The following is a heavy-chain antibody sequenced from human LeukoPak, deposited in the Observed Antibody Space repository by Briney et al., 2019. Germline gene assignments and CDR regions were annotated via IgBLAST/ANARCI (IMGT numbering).Heavy chain of an antibody. J-gene: IGHJ6*03. V-gene: IGHV7-4-1*02. CDR3: ARDRCSSTSCYYYYYFMDV. Sequence: ASVKVSCKASGYTINSYAMNWVRQAPGQGLEWMGCINTNTGNPTYAQGFTGRFVFSLDTSVRTAYLQISSLKAEDTAVYYCARDRCSSTSCYYYYYFMDVWGKGTTVTVSS. CDR1: GYTINSYA. D-gene: IGHD2-2*01. CDR2: INTNTGNP.